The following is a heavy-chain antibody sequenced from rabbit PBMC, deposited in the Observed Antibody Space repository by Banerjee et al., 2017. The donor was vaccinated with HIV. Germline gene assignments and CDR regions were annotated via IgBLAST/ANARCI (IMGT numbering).Heavy chain of an antibody. J-gene: IGHJ4*01. V-gene: IGHV1S40*01. CDR3: ARDLAGVVGWNLNL. D-gene: IGHD4-1*01. CDR1: GFSFSGSYH. Sequence: QSLEESGGGLVKPGASLTLTCTASGFSFSGSYHICWVRKAPGKGLEWIGYIYAGSGNTWYANWVNGRFTISKTSSTTVTLQMTSLTAADTATYFCARDLAGVVGWNLNLWGPGTLVTVS. CDR2: IYAGSGNT.